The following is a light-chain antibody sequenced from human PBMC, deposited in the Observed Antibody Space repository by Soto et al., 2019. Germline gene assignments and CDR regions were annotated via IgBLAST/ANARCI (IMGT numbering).Light chain of an antibody. CDR3: QQYDRSSPMYI. CDR1: QSVSSSY. J-gene: IGKJ2*01. V-gene: IGKV3-20*01. Sequence: EIVLTQSPGTLSLSPGERAALSCRASQSVSSSYLAWYQQKPGQAPRLLIYGASSRATGIPDRFSGSGSGTDFTLTISRLEPDDFAVYYCQQYDRSSPMYIFGQGTKLEIK. CDR2: GAS.